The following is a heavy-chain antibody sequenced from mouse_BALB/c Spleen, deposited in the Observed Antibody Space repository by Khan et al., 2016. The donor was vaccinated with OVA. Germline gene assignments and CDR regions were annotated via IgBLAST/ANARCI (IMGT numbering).Heavy chain of an antibody. CDR3: ARRGLRWYFDY. CDR2: INPSTGYT. V-gene: IGHV1-7*01. D-gene: IGHD1-1*01. J-gene: IGHJ2*01. Sequence: QVQLKQSGAELAQPGASVKMSCKASGYTFINYWILWVKQRPGQGLEWIGYINPSTGYTEYIQTFKDKATLTADKSSSTAYMQLSSLTSEDSAVYYCARRGLRWYFDYWGEGTTLTVSS. CDR1: GYTFINYW.